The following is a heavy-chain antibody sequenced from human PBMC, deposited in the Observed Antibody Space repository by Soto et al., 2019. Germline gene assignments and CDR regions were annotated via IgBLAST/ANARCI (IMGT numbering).Heavy chain of an antibody. D-gene: IGHD5-12*01. Sequence: VQLVESGGGLVQPGGSLRLSCAASGFTFSRYWMSWVRQAPGKGLEWVANIKGDGSEKLYVDSVKGRFTISRDNAKNSLYLQMNRLRAEDTAVYYCARVGYSGYGYHDAFDIWGQGTMVTVSS. V-gene: IGHV3-7*01. CDR1: GFTFSRYW. J-gene: IGHJ3*02. CDR3: ARVGYSGYGYHDAFDI. CDR2: IKGDGSEK.